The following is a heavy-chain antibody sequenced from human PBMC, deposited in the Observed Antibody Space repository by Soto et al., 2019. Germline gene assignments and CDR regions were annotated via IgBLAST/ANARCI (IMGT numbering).Heavy chain of an antibody. V-gene: IGHV4-30-2*01. J-gene: IGHJ4*02. Sequence: PSETLSLTCAVSGGSISSGGYSWSWIRQPPGKGLEWIGYIYHSGSTYYNPSLKSRVTISVDRSKNQFSLKLSSVTAEDTAVYYCARVGYGNEFDYWGQGTLVTVSS. CDR2: IYHSGST. D-gene: IGHD1-1*01. CDR1: GGSISSGGYS. CDR3: ARVGYGNEFDY.